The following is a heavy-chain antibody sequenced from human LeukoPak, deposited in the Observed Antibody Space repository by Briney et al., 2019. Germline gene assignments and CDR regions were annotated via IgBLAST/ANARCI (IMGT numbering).Heavy chain of an antibody. CDR2: IYTSGST. D-gene: IGHD6-6*01. CDR1: SGSLGSYY. CDR3: ARAYSSSSGKALDY. V-gene: IGHV4-4*07. J-gene: IGHJ4*02. Sequence: SETLSLTRTASSGSLGSYYWNWLRQPAGKGLEWIGHIYTSGSTNYNPSLKSRVTMSVDTSKNQFSLKLNSVTAADTAFYYCARAYSSSSGKALDYWGQGTLVTVSS.